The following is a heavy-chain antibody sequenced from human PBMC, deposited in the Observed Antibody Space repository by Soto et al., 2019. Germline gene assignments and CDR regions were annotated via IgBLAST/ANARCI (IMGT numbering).Heavy chain of an antibody. CDR2: INAGNGNT. Sequence: ASVKVACKASGYTFSRYAMHWVRQAPGQRLEWMGWINAGNGNTKYSQKFQGRVNITRDTSASTAYMELSRPKSEGKAVYYCGRNYFFCFAPGGRGTRFTVSS. J-gene: IGHJ5*02. CDR3: GRNYFFCFAP. CDR1: GYTFSRYA. D-gene: IGHD3-3*01. V-gene: IGHV1-3*01.